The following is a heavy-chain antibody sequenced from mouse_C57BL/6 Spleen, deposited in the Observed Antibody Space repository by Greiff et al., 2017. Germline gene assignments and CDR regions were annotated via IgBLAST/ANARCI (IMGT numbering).Heavy chain of an antibody. CDR1: GYTFPSYW. CDR2: INPSNGGT. CDR3: ARSELRDYLDY. Sequence: QVQLQQPGPELVKPGASVKLSCKASGYTFPSYWMHWVKQRPGQGLEWIGNINPSNGGTNYNEKFKSKATLTVDKSSSTAYMQLSSLTSEDSAVYDCARSELRDYLDYWGQGTTLTVSS. D-gene: IGHD1-1*01. V-gene: IGHV1-53*01. J-gene: IGHJ2*01.